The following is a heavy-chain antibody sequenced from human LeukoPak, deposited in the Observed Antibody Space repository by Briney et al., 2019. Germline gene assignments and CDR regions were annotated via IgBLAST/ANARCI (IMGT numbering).Heavy chain of an antibody. Sequence: SETLSLTCTVSGGSISSSSYYWGWIRQPPGKGLEWIGSIYYSGSTNYNPSLKSRVTISVDTSKNQFSLKLSSVTAADTAVYYCARDRYLGTTRGSNWFDPWGQGTLVTVSS. CDR1: GGSISSSSYY. J-gene: IGHJ5*02. D-gene: IGHD1-26*01. CDR3: ARDRYLGTTRGSNWFDP. V-gene: IGHV4-39*07. CDR2: IYYSGST.